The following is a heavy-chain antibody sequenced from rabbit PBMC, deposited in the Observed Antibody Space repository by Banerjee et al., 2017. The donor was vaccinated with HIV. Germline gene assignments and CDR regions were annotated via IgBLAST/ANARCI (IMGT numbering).Heavy chain of an antibody. CDR3: ARDLAGVIGWNFNL. D-gene: IGHD4-1*01. V-gene: IGHV1S40*01. CDR1: GFDFSTYG. Sequence: QSLEESGGGLVTPGGNLTLTCTASGFDFSTYGVSWVRQAPGKGLEWIACINTSSGDTVYASWAKGRFTISKTSSTTVTLQMTSLTAADTATYFCARDLAGVIGWNFNLWGPGTLVTVS. J-gene: IGHJ4*01. CDR2: INTSSGDT.